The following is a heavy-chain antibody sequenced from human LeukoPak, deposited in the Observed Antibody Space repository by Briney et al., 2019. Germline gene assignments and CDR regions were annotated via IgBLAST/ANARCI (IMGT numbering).Heavy chain of an antibody. CDR1: GFNFNYYA. J-gene: IGHJ3*02. CDR3: AKGLLDPRHDRYDI. CDR2: IGGNGIRT. V-gene: IGHV3-23*01. Sequence: GGSLKLSCAASGFNFNYYAMTWVRQAPGKGLEWVSGIGGNGIRTYYADSVRGRFTVSRDNSKNTLTLQLSSLRVEDTALYYCAKGLLDPRHDRYDIWGQGTMVTVSS. D-gene: IGHD2-15*01.